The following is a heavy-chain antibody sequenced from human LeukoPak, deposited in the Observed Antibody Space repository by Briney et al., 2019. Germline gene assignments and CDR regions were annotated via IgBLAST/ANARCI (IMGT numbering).Heavy chain of an antibody. CDR1: GYSFTNYW. Sequence: GESLKISCKTSGYSFTNYWIGWVLQMTGRGLEWMGIIYSGDSDTRYSPSVQGQVTISADKSISTAYLQWSSLKASDTAMYYCARRAGYSNGWYHWGQGTLVTVSS. J-gene: IGHJ4*02. CDR3: ARRAGYSNGWYH. D-gene: IGHD6-19*01. CDR2: IYSGDSDT. V-gene: IGHV5-51*01.